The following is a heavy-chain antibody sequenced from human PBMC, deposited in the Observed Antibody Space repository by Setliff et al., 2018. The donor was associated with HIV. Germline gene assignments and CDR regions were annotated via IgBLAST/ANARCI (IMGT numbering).Heavy chain of an antibody. CDR2: ISLSGGST. Sequence: PGGSLRLSCAASGITLSNYAMSWVRQAPGKGLEWVSGISLSGGSTYYADSVKGRFTIFRDSSKKTLYLQMSSLRVEDTAVYFCAKLGGSGSYSNAFDYWGQGTLVTVSS. V-gene: IGHV3-23*01. D-gene: IGHD3-10*01. CDR3: AKLGGSGSYSNAFDY. CDR1: GITLSNYA. J-gene: IGHJ4*02.